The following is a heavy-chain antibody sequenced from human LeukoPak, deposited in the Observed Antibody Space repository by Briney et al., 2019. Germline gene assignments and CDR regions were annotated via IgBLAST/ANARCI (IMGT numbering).Heavy chain of an antibody. Sequence: PSETLSLTCTVSGGSISSGSYYWSWIRQPPGKRQEWIGRIYTSGSTNYNPSLKSRVTISVDTSKNQFSLKLSSVTAADTAVYYCARDYYDSSGYYALALDIWGQGTMVTVSS. D-gene: IGHD3-22*01. CDR2: IYTSGST. V-gene: IGHV4-61*02. J-gene: IGHJ3*02. CDR3: ARDYYDSSGYYALALDI. CDR1: GGSISSGSYY.